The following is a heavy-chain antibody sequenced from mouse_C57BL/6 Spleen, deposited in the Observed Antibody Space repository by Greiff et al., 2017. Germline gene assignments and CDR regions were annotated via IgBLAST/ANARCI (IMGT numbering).Heavy chain of an antibody. J-gene: IGHJ2*01. D-gene: IGHD1-1*01. V-gene: IGHV1-82*01. Sequence: VQLQQSGPELVKPGASVKISCKASGYAFSSSWMNWVKQRPGKGLERIGRIYPGDGDTNYNGKFKGKATLTADKSSSTAYMQLSSLTSDDAAVYFCARWYYGLYFDYWGQGTTLTVSS. CDR3: ARWYYGLYFDY. CDR1: GYAFSSSW. CDR2: IYPGDGDT.